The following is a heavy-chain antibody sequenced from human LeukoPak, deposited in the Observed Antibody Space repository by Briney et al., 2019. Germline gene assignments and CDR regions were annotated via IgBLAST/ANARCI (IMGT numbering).Heavy chain of an antibody. CDR3: ARDADTSEFFSWLDL. J-gene: IGHJ5*02. CDR1: GVTFSYYG. D-gene: IGHD3-22*01. Sequence: GGSLRLSCAASGVTFSYYGMQWVRQAPGKGLEWVALIWHDGGKRYYADSVKGRFTIPRDNSKNTLYLQMTTLRAEDTAVYYCARDADTSEFFSWLDLWGQGTLVTVSS. CDR2: IWHDGGKR. V-gene: IGHV3-33*01.